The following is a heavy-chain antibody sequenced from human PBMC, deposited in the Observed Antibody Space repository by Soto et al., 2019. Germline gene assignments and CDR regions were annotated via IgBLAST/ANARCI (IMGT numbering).Heavy chain of an antibody. J-gene: IGHJ6*03. CDR3: ARVTIFGVLDNYYYMDV. D-gene: IGHD3-3*01. V-gene: IGHV4-59*08. CDR2: IYYSGST. Sequence: SETLSLTCTVSGGSISSYYWSWIRQPPGKGLEWIGYIYYSGSTNYNPSLKSRVTISVDTSKNQFSLKLSSVTAADTAVYYCARVTIFGVLDNYYYMDVWGKGTTVTVSS. CDR1: GGSISSYY.